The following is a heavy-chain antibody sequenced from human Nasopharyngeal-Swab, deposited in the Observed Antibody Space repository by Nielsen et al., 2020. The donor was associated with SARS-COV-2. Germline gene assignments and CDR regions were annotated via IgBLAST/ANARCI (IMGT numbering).Heavy chain of an antibody. CDR2: INHSGST. CDR3: ARAGDIRYYYYGMDV. J-gene: IGHJ6*02. Sequence: WIRQRPGKGLEWIGEINHSGSTNYNPSLKSRVTISVDTSKNQFSLKLSSVTAADTAVYYCARAGDIRYYYYGMDVWGQGTTVTVSS. V-gene: IGHV4-34*01. D-gene: IGHD2-21*01.